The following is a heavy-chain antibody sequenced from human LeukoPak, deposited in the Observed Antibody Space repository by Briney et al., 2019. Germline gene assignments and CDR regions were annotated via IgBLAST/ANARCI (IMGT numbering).Heavy chain of an antibody. CDR1: GFTFSSYG. CDR3: AKDYDVLRFLSNDAFDI. V-gene: IGHV3-30*02. D-gene: IGHD3-3*01. CDR2: IRYDGSNK. J-gene: IGHJ3*02. Sequence: GGSLRLSCAASGFTFSSYGMHWVRQAPGKGLEWVAFIRYDGSNKYYADSVKGRFTISRDNSKNTLYLQMNSLRAEDTAVYYCAKDYDVLRFLSNDAFDIWGQGTMVTVSS.